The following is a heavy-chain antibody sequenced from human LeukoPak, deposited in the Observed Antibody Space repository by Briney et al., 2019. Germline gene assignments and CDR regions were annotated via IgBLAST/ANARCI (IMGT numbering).Heavy chain of an antibody. Sequence: PGGSLRLSCAASGFTVSSNYMSWVRQAPGKGLEWVSVIYSGGSTHYADSVKGRFTISRDNSKSTLYLQMNSLRAEDTAVYCCARGRWSSSGPNDYWGQGTLVTVSA. J-gene: IGHJ4*02. CDR1: GFTVSSNY. CDR3: ARGRWSSSGPNDY. D-gene: IGHD6-19*01. CDR2: IYSGGST. V-gene: IGHV3-66*01.